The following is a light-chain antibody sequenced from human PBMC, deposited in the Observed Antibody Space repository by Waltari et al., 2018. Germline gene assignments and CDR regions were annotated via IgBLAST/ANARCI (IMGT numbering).Light chain of an antibody. CDR3: AAYTSTNTVI. J-gene: IGLJ2*01. V-gene: IGLV2-14*01. CDR2: DVT. CDR1: NHDIGYYNF. Sequence: QSALTQPASVSGSPGQSITISCTGTNHDIGYYNFVSWYQQYPGKAPKLMIFDVTRWPSGVSHRFSGSKSGNTASLTISGLQAEDEADYFCAAYTSTNTVIFGGGTKVTVL.